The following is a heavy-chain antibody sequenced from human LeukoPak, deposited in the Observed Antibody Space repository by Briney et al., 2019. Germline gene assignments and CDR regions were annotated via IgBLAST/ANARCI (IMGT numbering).Heavy chain of an antibody. V-gene: IGHV3-9*01. Sequence: QPGRSLRLSCAASGFPFDDYAMHWVRQAPGKGLEWVSGISWNSGSIDYADSVKGRFTISRDNAKNSLYLQMNSLRAEDTAVYYCARESLAQYDYVWGSYREEAYYFDYWGQGTLVTVSS. CDR1: GFPFDDYA. CDR3: ARESLAQYDYVWGSYREEAYYFDY. D-gene: IGHD3-16*02. CDR2: ISWNSGSI. J-gene: IGHJ4*02.